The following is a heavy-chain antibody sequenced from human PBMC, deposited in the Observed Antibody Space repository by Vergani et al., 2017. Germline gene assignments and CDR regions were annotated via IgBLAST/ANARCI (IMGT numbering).Heavy chain of an antibody. CDR3: GAAITVTTKGGYYYYGMDV. CDR1: GFTFSSYS. CDR2: ISSSSSSI. J-gene: IGHJ6*02. V-gene: IGHV3-48*01. Sequence: EVQLVESGGGLVQPGGSLSLSCAASGFTFSSYSMNWVRQAPGPGLEWVSYISSSSSSIYYADSVKGRFTISRDNAKNSLYLQMNSLRAEDTAVYYCGAAITVTTKGGYYYYGMDVWGQGTTVTVSS. D-gene: IGHD4-17*01.